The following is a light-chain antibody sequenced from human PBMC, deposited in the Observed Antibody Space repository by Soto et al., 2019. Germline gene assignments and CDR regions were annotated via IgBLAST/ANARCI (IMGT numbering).Light chain of an antibody. V-gene: IGKV3-20*01. Sequence: EIVMTQSPATLSVSPGERATLSCRASQSVDSSYLAWYQQKPGQAPRLLIYGTSSRATGIPDRFSGSGSGTDFSLTINKLEPEDFAVYYCQHYGSSIYTFGQGTKLEIK. J-gene: IGKJ2*01. CDR2: GTS. CDR1: QSVDSSY. CDR3: QHYGSSIYT.